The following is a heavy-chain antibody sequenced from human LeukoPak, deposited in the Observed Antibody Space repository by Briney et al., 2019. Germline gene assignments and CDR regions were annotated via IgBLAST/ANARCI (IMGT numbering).Heavy chain of an antibody. Sequence: GASVKVSCKASGYTFTSYYMHWVRQAPGQGLEWMGIINPSGGSTSYAQKFQGRVTMTRDMSTSTVYMELSSLRSEDTAVYYCARALILPGSWYYFDYWGQGTLVTVSS. J-gene: IGHJ4*02. CDR3: ARALILPGSWYYFDY. CDR1: GYTFTSYY. V-gene: IGHV1-46*01. CDR2: INPSGGST. D-gene: IGHD3-9*01.